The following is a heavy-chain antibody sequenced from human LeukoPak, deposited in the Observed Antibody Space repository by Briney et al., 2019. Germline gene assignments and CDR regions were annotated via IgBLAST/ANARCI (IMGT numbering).Heavy chain of an antibody. CDR3: ARGLGGNGDY. Sequence: PGGSLRLSCVVSGFSFSSYSMNWVRQAPGKGLEWVSTISSGTGSYIYYADSVRGRFTISRDNAKNSLYLQMNSLRAEDTAVHYCARGLGGNGDYWGQGTLVTVSS. J-gene: IGHJ4*02. V-gene: IGHV3-21*01. CDR1: GFSFSSYS. D-gene: IGHD4-23*01. CDR2: ISSGTGSYI.